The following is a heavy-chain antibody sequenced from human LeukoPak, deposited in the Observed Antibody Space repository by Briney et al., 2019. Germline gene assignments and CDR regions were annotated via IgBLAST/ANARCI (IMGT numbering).Heavy chain of an antibody. CDR2: IIPIFGTA. V-gene: IGHV1-69*13. CDR1: GGTFSSYA. Sequence: ASVKVSCKASGGTFSSYAISWVRQAPGQGLEWMGGIIPIFGTANYAQKFPGRVTITADESTSTAYMELSSLRSEDTAVYYCAKGRAGKSKVGYYYGMDVWGQGTTVTVSS. CDR3: AKGRAGKSKVGYYYGMDV. D-gene: IGHD6-13*01. J-gene: IGHJ6*02.